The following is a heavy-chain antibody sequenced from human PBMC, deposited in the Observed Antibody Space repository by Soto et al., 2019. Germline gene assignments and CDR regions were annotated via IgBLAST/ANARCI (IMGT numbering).Heavy chain of an antibody. CDR1: GFTFSSYA. CDR3: AKGTSRIAAAGPPLDY. CDR2: ISGSVGST. V-gene: IGHV3-23*01. J-gene: IGHJ4*02. Sequence: GGSLRLSCAASGFTFSSYAMSWVSQAPGKGLEWVSAISGSVGSTYYADSVKGRFTISRDNSKNTLYLQMNSLRAEDTAVYYCAKGTSRIAAAGPPLDYWGQGTMGHVSS. D-gene: IGHD6-13*01.